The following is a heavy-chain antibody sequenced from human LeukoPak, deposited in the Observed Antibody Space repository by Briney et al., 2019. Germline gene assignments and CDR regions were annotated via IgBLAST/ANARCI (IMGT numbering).Heavy chain of an antibody. Sequence: ASVKVSCKPSGYTFIDHYLHWVRQAPGQGLESLGWIDPDTGDTNYPQKSQGRVTMTRDTSSSTAYMELNGLRSDDTAVYYCARAGHNSNSGGYDFWGLGTLVTVSS. V-gene: IGHV1-2*02. CDR2: IDPDTGDT. CDR1: GYTFIDHY. J-gene: IGHJ4*02. CDR3: ARAGHNSNSGGYDF. D-gene: IGHD3-22*01.